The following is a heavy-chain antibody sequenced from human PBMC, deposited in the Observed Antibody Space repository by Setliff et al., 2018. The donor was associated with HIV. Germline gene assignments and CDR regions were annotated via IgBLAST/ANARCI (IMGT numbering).Heavy chain of an antibody. CDR3: ARGEQDFYDSSGYYSYYFDH. CDR2: IIPIFCAT. CDR1: GDNFRKCI. V-gene: IGHV1-69*13. J-gene: IGHJ4*02. Sequence: SVKVSSKVSGDNFRKCIISWVRQAPGQGLEWVGGIIPIFCATNNAQKFQGRLTITADESTTTTYMELSSLTSEDTAGYFCARGEQDFYDSSGYYSYYFDHWGQGTLVTVSS. D-gene: IGHD3-22*01.